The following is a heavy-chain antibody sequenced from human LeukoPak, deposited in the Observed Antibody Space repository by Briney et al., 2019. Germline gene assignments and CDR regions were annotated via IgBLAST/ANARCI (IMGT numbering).Heavy chain of an antibody. CDR1: GFIFSNYW. V-gene: IGHV3-74*01. CDR2: IKSDGSDT. J-gene: IGHJ6*02. D-gene: IGHD5-24*01. CDR3: ARVRDGYIWNGLDV. Sequence: GGSLRLSCAASGFIFSNYWMHWVRQGPGKGLVWVSRIKSDGSDTNYADSVKGRFTVSRDNAKSALYLQMNGLRAEDTGVYYCARVRDGYIWNGLDVWGQGTTVTVSS.